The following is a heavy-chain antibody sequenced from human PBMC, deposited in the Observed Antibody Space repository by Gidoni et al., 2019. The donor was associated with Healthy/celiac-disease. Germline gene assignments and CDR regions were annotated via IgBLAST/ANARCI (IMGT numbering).Heavy chain of an antibody. V-gene: IGHV4-34*01. D-gene: IGHD3-9*01. CDR2: INHSGST. Sequence: QVQLQQWGAGLLKPSETLSLTCAVYGGSFSGYYWSWIRQPPGKGLEWIGEINHSGSTNYNPSLKSRVTISVDTSKNQFSLKLSSVTAADTAVYYCAREVLRYFDWLSAKGEAFDYWGQGTLVTVSS. J-gene: IGHJ4*02. CDR3: AREVLRYFDWLSAKGEAFDY. CDR1: GGSFSGYY.